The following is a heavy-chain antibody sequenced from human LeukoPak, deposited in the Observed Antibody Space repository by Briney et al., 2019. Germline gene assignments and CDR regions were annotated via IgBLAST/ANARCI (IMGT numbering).Heavy chain of an antibody. V-gene: IGHV3-7*03. CDR2: IKQDGSEK. J-gene: IGHJ4*02. CDR3: AARSSGNPYF. D-gene: IGHD1-26*01. CDR1: GLTLSNYW. Sequence: GGSLKLSCTASGLTLSNYWMIWVRQAPGKGLQWVAKIKQDGSEKYYVDSVKGRFTISRDNAENSLYLQMNSLRVEDTAVYYCAARSSGNPYFWGQGTLVTVSS.